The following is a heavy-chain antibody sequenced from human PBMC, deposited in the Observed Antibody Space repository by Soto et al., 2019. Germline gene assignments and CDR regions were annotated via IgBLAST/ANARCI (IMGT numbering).Heavy chain of an antibody. CDR3: VHATPVTTGDDY. J-gene: IGHJ4*02. CDR1: GFSLSTTGVG. D-gene: IGHD4-17*01. Sequence: QITLKESGPTLVKPTQTLTLTCTFSGFSLSTTGVGVGWIRQPPGKALDWLALIYWDDDKRYSPSLKSRLTITKDASKNQVVLTMTNMDPIDTATYCCVHATPVTTGDDYWGQGTLVTVSS. CDR2: IYWDDDK. V-gene: IGHV2-5*02.